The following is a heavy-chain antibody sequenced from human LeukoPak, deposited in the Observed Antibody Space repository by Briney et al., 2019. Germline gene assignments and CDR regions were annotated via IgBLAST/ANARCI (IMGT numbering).Heavy chain of an antibody. V-gene: IGHV3-23*01. Sequence: GGSLRLSCAASGFTFSSYAMSWVRQAPGKGLEWVSAISGSGGSTYYADSVKGRFTISRDNSKNTLYLQMNSLRAEDTAVCYCAKDIVGATTISYYFDYWGLGTLVTVSS. CDR3: AKDIVGATTISYYFDY. CDR1: GFTFSSYA. J-gene: IGHJ4*02. CDR2: ISGSGGST. D-gene: IGHD1-26*01.